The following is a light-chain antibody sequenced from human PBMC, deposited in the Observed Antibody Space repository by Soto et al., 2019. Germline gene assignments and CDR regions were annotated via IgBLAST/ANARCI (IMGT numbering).Light chain of an antibody. J-gene: IGKJ1*01. V-gene: IGKV1-6*01. CDR1: QDVGND. CDR3: LQDYNYPST. Sequence: AIQMTQSPSSLSASVGDTVTISCRTSQDVGNDLGWYQQKPGKAPKVLIYAASTLQSGVPSRFSGSGSGTDFTLTISSLQPEDFATYYCLQDYNYPSTFGQGTKVEIK. CDR2: AAS.